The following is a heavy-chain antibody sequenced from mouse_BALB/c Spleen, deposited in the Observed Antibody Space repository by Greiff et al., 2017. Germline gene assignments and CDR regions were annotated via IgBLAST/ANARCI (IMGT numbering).Heavy chain of an antibody. CDR3: ARGYRYGHYYAMDY. V-gene: IGHV1-80*01. J-gene: IGHJ4*01. D-gene: IGHD2-14*01. CDR1: GYAFSSYW. CDR2: IYPGDGDT. Sequence: QVQLQQSGAELVRPGSSVKISCKASGYAFSSYWMNWVKQRPGQGLEWIGQIYPGDGDTNYNGKFKGKATLTADKSSSTAYMQLSSLTSEDSAVYFCARGYRYGHYYAMDYWGQGTSVTVSS.